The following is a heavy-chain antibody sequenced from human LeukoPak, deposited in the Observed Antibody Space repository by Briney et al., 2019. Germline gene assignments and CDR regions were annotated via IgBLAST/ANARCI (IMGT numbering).Heavy chain of an antibody. V-gene: IGHV1-2*06. CDR1: GYTFTGYY. J-gene: IGHJ4*02. D-gene: IGHD3-9*01. CDR2: INPNSGGT. CDR3: ARVMVRYFDWLHIDY. Sequence: ASVKVSCKASGYTFTGYYMHWVRQAPGQGLEWMGRINPNSGGTNYAQKFQGRVTMTRDTSISTAYMELSRLRSDDTAAYYCARVMVRYFDWLHIDYWGQGTLVTVSS.